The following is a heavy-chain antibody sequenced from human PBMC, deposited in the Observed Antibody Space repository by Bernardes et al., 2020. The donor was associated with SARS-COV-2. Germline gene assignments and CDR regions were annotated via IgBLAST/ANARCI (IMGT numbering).Heavy chain of an antibody. CDR3: ASLLEWLSPSGY. Sequence: GGSLRLSCAASGFTVSSNYMSWVRQAPGKGLEWVSVIYSGGSTYYADSVKGRFTISRDNSKNTLYLQMNSLRAEDTAVYYCASLLEWLSPSGYWGQGTLVTVSS. CDR2: IYSGGST. CDR1: GFTVSSNY. V-gene: IGHV3-66*02. D-gene: IGHD3-3*01. J-gene: IGHJ4*02.